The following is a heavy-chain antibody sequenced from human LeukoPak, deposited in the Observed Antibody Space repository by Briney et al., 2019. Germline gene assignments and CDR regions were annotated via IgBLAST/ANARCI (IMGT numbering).Heavy chain of an antibody. CDR2: IIPIFGTA. CDR3: ARDIYHTYYYDSSGYGEAFDI. Sequence: SVKVSCKASGGTFSSYAISWVRQAPGQGLEWMGGIIPIFGTANYAQKFQGRITITADESTSTVYMELSSLRSEDTAVYYCARDIYHTYYYDSSGYGEAFDIWGQGTMVTVSS. J-gene: IGHJ3*02. V-gene: IGHV1-69*13. D-gene: IGHD3-22*01. CDR1: GGTFSSYA.